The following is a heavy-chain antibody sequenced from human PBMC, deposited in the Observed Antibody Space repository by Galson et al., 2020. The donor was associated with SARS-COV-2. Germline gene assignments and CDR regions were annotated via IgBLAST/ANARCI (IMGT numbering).Heavy chain of an antibody. J-gene: IGHJ3*02. CDR1: GFTFKTYA. V-gene: IGHV3-30*04. D-gene: IGHD2-15*01. CDR3: ARDKVVTASTSAGSFDI. Sequence: GGSLRLSCTASGFTFKTYAMHWVRHAPGKGLEWLAVISYDGSNKYYADSVKGRFTISRDNSKNTLYLQMNSLRDEDTALFYCARDKVVTASTSAGSFDIWGQGTLVTVSS. CDR2: ISYDGSNK.